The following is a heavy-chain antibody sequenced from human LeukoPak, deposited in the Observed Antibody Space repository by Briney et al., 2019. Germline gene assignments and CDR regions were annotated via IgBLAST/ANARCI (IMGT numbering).Heavy chain of an antibody. CDR1: GFTFSSYS. J-gene: IGHJ5*02. V-gene: IGHV3-48*04. D-gene: IGHD2-2*01. Sequence: GGSLRLSCAASGFTFSSYSMNWVRQAPGKGLEWVSYISSSSSTIYYADSVKGRFTISRDNAKNSLYLQMNSLRAEDTAVYYCAREVVPAAGGFDPWGQGTLDTVSS. CDR2: ISSSSSTI. CDR3: AREVVPAAGGFDP.